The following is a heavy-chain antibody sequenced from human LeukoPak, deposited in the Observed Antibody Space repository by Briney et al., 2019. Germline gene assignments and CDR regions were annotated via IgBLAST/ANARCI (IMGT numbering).Heavy chain of an antibody. J-gene: IGHJ3*02. CDR3: ARGGPKGAFDI. D-gene: IGHD3/OR15-3a*01. V-gene: IGHV3-7*01. CDR2: IQEDGSEK. Sequence: GGSLRLTCAASGFTFSSYWMTWVRQAPGKGLEWVVNIQEDGSEKYYVDSVKGRFTISRDNAKNSVYLQMDSLRAEDTAVYYCARGGPKGAFDIWGQGTMVTVSS. CDR1: GFTFSSYW.